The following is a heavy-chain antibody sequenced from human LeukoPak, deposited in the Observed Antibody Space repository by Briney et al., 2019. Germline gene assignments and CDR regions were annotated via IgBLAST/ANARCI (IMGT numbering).Heavy chain of an antibody. CDR2: INPSGGST. CDR3: ARGLWQWLVDY. Sequence: ASVKVSCKASGYTFTSNYMHWVRQAPGQGLEWMGMINPSGGSTSYARKFQGRVTMTSDTSTSTVFMELSSLRSEDMAVYSCARGLWQWLVDYWGQGTLVTVSS. D-gene: IGHD6-19*01. CDR1: GYTFTSNY. J-gene: IGHJ4*02. V-gene: IGHV1-46*01.